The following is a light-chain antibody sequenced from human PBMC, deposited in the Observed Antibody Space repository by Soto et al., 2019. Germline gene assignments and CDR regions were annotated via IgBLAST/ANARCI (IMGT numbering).Light chain of an antibody. CDR2: AVS. CDR3: QQTFVSHLT. Sequence: DVQLTQSPSSLSASVGDRVTIACRASQTIGTSLNWYQHRPGRAPKLLMYAVSSLQSGVPSRFSGSGSGTDFALTISSLHPEDFATYYCQQTFVSHLTFGGGTNVDIK. CDR1: QTIGTS. V-gene: IGKV1-39*01. J-gene: IGKJ4*01.